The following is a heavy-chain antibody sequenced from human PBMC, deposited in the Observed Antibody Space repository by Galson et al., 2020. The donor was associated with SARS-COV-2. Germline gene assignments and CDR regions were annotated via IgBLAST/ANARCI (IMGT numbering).Heavy chain of an antibody. V-gene: IGHV3-74*01. J-gene: IGHJ6*02. Sequence: GGSLRLSCVASGFTFSNHWMHWVRQAPGKGLVWVSRMNRDGSGTDYADSVKGRFTISRDNAKKMVYLQMNRLRVEDTAVYYCVRMDGISGMADYHFYGMDVWGQGTTVTVSS. CDR3: VRMDGISGMADYHFYGMDV. D-gene: IGHD1-20*01. CDR1: GFTFSNHW. CDR2: MNRDGSGT.